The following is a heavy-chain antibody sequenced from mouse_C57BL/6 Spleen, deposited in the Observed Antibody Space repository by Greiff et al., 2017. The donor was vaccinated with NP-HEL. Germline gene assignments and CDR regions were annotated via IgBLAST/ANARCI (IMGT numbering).Heavy chain of an antibody. CDR2: IYPGGGYT. CDR1: GYTFTNYW. V-gene: IGHV1-63*01. CDR3: ARGSPYYFDY. J-gene: IGHJ2*01. Sequence: QVQLQQSGAELVRPGTSVKMSCKASGYTFTNYWIGWAKQRPGHGLEWIGDIYPGGGYTNYNEKLKGKATLTADKSSSTAYMQYSSLTSEDSAIYYCARGSPYYFDYWGQGTTLTVSS.